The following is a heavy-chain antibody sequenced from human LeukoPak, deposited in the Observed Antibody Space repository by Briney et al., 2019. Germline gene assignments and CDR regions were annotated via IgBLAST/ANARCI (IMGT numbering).Heavy chain of an antibody. V-gene: IGHV1-18*01. D-gene: IGHD2-2*03. Sequence: ASVKVSCKASGYTFTSYGISWVRQAPGQGLEWMGWISAYNGNTNYAQKLQGRVTMTRDTSTSTAYMEMRSLRSDDTAVYYCASGHCSSTSCYVYYFMDVGGKGTTVTVSS. J-gene: IGHJ6*03. CDR1: GYTFTSYG. CDR3: ASGHCSSTSCYVYYFMDV. CDR2: ISAYNGNT.